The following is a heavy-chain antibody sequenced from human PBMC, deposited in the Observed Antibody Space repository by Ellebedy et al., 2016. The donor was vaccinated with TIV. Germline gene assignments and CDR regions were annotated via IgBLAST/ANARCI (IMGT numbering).Heavy chain of an antibody. CDR1: GYTFTSYF. Sequence: AASVKVSCKASGYTFTSYFISWVRQAPGQGLEWMGWISTYNGNSNYAQKLQGRVTMTTDTSTSTAYMELRSLRSDDTAVYYCARFVDGDYEDYWGQGALVTVSS. V-gene: IGHV1-18*04. D-gene: IGHD4-17*01. CDR3: ARFVDGDYEDY. J-gene: IGHJ4*02. CDR2: ISTYNGNS.